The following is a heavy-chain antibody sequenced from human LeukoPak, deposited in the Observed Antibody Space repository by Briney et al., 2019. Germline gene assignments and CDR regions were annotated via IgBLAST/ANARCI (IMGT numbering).Heavy chain of an antibody. V-gene: IGHV1-46*01. CDR3: ATEAPRSYYFDY. Sequence: ASVKGSCKASEDTFTYYHIHWVRQAPGQRVEWMGAGYATGGTTINTQNFQGRVTMTRDTSTGTVYMELSSLRFEDTAMYYCATEAPRSYYFDYWGQGILVTVSS. CDR2: GYATGGTT. J-gene: IGHJ4*02. CDR1: EDTFTYYH.